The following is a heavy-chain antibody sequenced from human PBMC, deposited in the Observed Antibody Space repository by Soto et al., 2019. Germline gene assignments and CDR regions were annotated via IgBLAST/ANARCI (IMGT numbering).Heavy chain of an antibody. D-gene: IGHD2-15*01. CDR2: ISYDGNNK. Sequence: QVQLVESGGGVVQPGRSLRLSCAASGFTFSSYAMYWVRQAPGKGLEWVAVISYDGNNKYYADSVKGRFTISRDNSKNTPYLPMNSLRGEDPAVYYCARAGCDGGSCYTLVGLRYGMDVWGQGTTVTVSS. J-gene: IGHJ6*02. CDR1: GFTFSSYA. CDR3: ARAGCDGGSCYTLVGLRYGMDV. V-gene: IGHV3-30-3*01.